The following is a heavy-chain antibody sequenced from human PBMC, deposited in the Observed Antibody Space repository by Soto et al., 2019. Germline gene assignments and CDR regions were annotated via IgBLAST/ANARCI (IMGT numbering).Heavy chain of an antibody. CDR3: AKLVVPTSRWFDP. CDR2: IYYSGST. V-gene: IGHV4-39*01. J-gene: IGHJ5*02. Sequence: QLRLRESGPGLVKPSETLSLTCTVSGGSIGYSNYYWGWIRQPPGKALEWIGTIYYSGSTYYNPSLKSRVTMSVDTSKNQFSLKLTSVAAADTAVYYCAKLVVPTSRWFDPWGQGTLVTVSS. D-gene: IGHD2-21*01. CDR1: GGSIGYSNYY.